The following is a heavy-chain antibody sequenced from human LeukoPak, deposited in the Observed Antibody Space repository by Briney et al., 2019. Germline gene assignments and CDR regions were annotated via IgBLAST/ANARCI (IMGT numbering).Heavy chain of an antibody. CDR3: AKAVEVADVSRSSGGFDY. CDR1: GFTFSSYS. V-gene: IGHV3-9*03. J-gene: IGHJ4*02. Sequence: GGSLRLSCAASGFTFSSYSMNWVRQAPGKGLEWVSGISWNSGSIGYADSVKGRFTISRDNAKNSLYLQMNSLRAEDMALYYCAKAVEVADVSRSSGGFDYWGQGTLVTVSS. CDR2: ISWNSGSI. D-gene: IGHD6-6*01.